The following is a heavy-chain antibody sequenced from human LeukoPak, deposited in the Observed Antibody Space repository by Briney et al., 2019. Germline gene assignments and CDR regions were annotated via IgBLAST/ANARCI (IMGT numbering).Heavy chain of an antibody. CDR1: GGTFSSYA. CDR3: ARDRGWAGYRYGFYY. Sequence: ASVKVSCKASGGTFSSYAISWVRQAPGQGLEWMGGIIPIFGTANYAQKFQGRVTITADESTSTAYMELSSLRSEDTAVYYCARDRGWAGYRYGFYYWGQGTLVTVSS. D-gene: IGHD5-18*01. CDR2: IIPIFGTA. J-gene: IGHJ4*02. V-gene: IGHV1-69*13.